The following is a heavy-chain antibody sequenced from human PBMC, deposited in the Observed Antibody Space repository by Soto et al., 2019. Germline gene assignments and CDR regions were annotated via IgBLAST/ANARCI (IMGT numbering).Heavy chain of an antibody. CDR2: INPNSGGT. CDR3: ARDGYCSGGSCYSVRNYYYYMDV. V-gene: IGHV1-2*04. J-gene: IGHJ6*03. CDR1: GYTFTGYY. D-gene: IGHD2-15*01. Sequence: QVQLVQSGAEVKKPGASVKVSCKASGYTFTGYYMHWVRQAPGQGLEWMGWINPNSGGTNYAQKFQGWVTMTRDTSISTDYMELSRLRSDDTAVYYCARDGYCSGGSCYSVRNYYYYMDVWGKGTTVTVSS.